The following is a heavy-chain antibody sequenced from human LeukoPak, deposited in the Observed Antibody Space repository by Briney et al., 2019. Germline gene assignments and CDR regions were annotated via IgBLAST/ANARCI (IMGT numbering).Heavy chain of an antibody. D-gene: IGHD6-19*01. CDR3: ASSSSGWFWNY. Sequence: SETLSLTCAVYGGSFSGYYWSWIRQPPGEGLEWIGEINHSGSTNYNPSLKSRVTISVDTSKNQFSLKLSSVTAADTAVYYCASSSSGWFWNYRGQGTLVTVSS. CDR2: INHSGST. J-gene: IGHJ4*02. V-gene: IGHV4-34*01. CDR1: GGSFSGYY.